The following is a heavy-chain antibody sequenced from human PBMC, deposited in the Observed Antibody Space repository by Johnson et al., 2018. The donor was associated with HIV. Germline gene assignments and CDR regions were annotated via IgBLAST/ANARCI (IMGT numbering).Heavy chain of an antibody. CDR1: GFTFSSYG. CDR2: IWYDGSNK. CDR3: ARDRIVGADYDAFDI. V-gene: IGHV3-33*08. D-gene: IGHD1-26*01. J-gene: IGHJ3*02. Sequence: QMQLVESGGGVVQPGRSLRLSCAASGFTFSSYGMHWVRQAPGKGLEWVAVIWYDGSNKYYADSVKGRFTISRDNSKNTLYLQINSLRAEDTAVYHCARDRIVGADYDAFDIWGQGTMVTVSS.